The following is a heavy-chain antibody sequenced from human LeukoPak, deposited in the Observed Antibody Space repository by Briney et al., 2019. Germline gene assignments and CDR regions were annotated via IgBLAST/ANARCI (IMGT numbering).Heavy chain of an antibody. CDR2: ISSSGSTI. CDR1: GFTFSSYS. V-gene: IGHV3-48*04. D-gene: IGHD5-18*01. J-gene: IGHJ4*02. Sequence: GGSLRLSSAASGFTFSSYSTNWVRQAPGKGLEWVSYISSSGSTIYYADSVKGRFTISRDNAKNSLYLQMNSLRAEDTAVYYCAMDTAMQFDYWGQGTLVTVS. CDR3: AMDTAMQFDY.